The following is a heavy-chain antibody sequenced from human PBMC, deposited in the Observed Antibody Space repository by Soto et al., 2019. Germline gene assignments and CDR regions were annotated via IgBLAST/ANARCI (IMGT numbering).Heavy chain of an antibody. CDR3: ARGLSRGVIITYGMDV. CDR1: TFSDYY. Sequence: TFSDYYMSWIRQAPGKGLEWVSYISSSGSTIYYADSVKGRFTISRDNAKNSLYLQMNSLRAEDTAVYYCARGLSRGVIITYGMDVWGQGTTVTVSS. D-gene: IGHD3-10*01. V-gene: IGHV3-11*01. CDR2: ISSSGSTI. J-gene: IGHJ6*02.